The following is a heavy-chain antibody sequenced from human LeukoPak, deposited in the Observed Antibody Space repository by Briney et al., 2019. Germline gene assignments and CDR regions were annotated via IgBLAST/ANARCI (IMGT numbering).Heavy chain of an antibody. CDR1: GFTFSSYG. D-gene: IGHD3-10*01. CDR3: AKDIRRYGSEAFNGDNWFDP. V-gene: IGHV3-30*02. J-gene: IGHJ5*02. Sequence: GGSLRLSCAASGFTFSSYGMHWVRQAPGKGLEWEAFIRYDGSNKYYADSVKGRFTISRDNSKNTLYLQMNSLRAEDTAVYYCAKDIRRYGSEAFNGDNWFDPWGQGTLVTVSS. CDR2: IRYDGSNK.